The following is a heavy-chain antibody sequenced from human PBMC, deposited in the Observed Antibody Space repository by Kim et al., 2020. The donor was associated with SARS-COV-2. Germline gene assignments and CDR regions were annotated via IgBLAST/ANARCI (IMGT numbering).Heavy chain of an antibody. V-gene: IGHV1-8*01. CDR1: GYTFTSYD. CDR2: MNPNSGNT. D-gene: IGHD3-22*01. CDR3: ARDYYDSSGDYGMDV. J-gene: IGHJ6*02. Sequence: ASVKVSCKASGYTFTSYDINWVRQATGQGLEWMGWMNPNSGNTGYAQKFQGRVTMTRNTSISTAYMELSSLRSEDTAVYYCARDYYDSSGDYGMDVWGQGTTVTVSS.